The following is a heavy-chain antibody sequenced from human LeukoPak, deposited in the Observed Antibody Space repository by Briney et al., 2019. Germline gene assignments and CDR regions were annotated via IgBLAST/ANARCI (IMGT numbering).Heavy chain of an antibody. CDR1: GYTFTGYY. CDR2: INSNSGGT. J-gene: IGHJ5*02. Sequence: ASVKVSCKASGYTFTGYYMHWVRQAPGHGLEWMGWINSNSGGTDYARKFQGRVTMTRDKSISTAYMELSGLRADDTAVYYCARDLGGYCSGGICHLGWLDPWGQGTLVTVSS. V-gene: IGHV1-2*02. D-gene: IGHD2-15*01. CDR3: ARDLGGYCSGGICHLGWLDP.